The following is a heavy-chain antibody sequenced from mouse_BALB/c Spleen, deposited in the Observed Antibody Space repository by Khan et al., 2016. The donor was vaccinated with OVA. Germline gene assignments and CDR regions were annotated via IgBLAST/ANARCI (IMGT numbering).Heavy chain of an antibody. D-gene: IGHD2-14*01. CDR3: ASTSYRYDLTC. CDR2: IWSGGNT. CDR1: GFSLTTYG. J-gene: IGHJ3*01. V-gene: IGHV2-4-1*01. Sequence: QVQLKQSGPGLVQPTQSLSITCTVSGFSLTTYGIHWVRQSPGKGLEWLGVIWSGGNTDYNAPFISRLSISKDNSKSQVFFKMNSLQADATAIYXCASTSYRYDLTCWGRGTMVTVSA.